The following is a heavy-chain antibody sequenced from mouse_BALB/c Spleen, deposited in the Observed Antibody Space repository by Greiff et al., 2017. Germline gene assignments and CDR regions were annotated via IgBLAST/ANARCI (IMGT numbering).Heavy chain of an antibody. CDR1: GDSITSGY. D-gene: IGHD1-1*01. J-gene: IGHJ1*01. Sequence: EVMLVESGPSLVKPSQTLSLTCSVTGDSITSGYWNWIRKFPGNKLEYMGYISYSGSTYYNPSLKSRISITRDTSKNQYYLQLNSVTTEDTATYYCARYTSYYYGSSYGYFDVWGAGTTVTVSS. V-gene: IGHV3-8*02. CDR3: ARYTSYYYGSSYGYFDV. CDR2: ISYSGST.